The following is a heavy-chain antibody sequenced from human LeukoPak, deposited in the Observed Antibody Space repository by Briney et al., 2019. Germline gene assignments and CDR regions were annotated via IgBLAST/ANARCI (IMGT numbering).Heavy chain of an antibody. CDR1: GYTLTSYY. V-gene: IGHV1-46*01. CDR3: ARGCGGSTIFGVVRYYYYMDV. D-gene: IGHD3-3*01. CDR2: INPSGGST. Sequence: GASVKVSCKASGYTLTSYYMHWVRQAPGQGLEWMGVINPSGGSTSYAQKFQGRVTMTRDTSTSTVYMELSSLRSEDTAVYYCARGCGGSTIFGVVRYYYYMDVWGKGTTVTVSS. J-gene: IGHJ6*03.